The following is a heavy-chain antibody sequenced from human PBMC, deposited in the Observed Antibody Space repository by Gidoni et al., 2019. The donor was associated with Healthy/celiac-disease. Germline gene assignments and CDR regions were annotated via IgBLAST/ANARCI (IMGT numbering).Heavy chain of an antibody. J-gene: IGHJ6*02. CDR1: GFTFRSYS. CDR2: ISSSNSYI. Sequence: EVQLVESGGGLVKPGGSLRLSCAASGFTFRSYSLTWCRQAPGKGLEWGSSISSSNSYIYYANSVKGRFTISRDNAKNSLYLQMNSLRAEDTAVYYCARDLYDFWSAYFVEDDYNGLDVWGHGTTVTVSS. V-gene: IGHV3-21*01. CDR3: ARDLYDFWSAYFVEDDYNGLDV. D-gene: IGHD3-3*01.